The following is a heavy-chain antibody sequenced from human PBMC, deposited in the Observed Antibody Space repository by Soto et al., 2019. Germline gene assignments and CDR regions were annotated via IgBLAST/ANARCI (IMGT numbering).Heavy chain of an antibody. CDR1: GFTFSSYW. CDR3: ARISASGRGWDV. D-gene: IGHD6-13*01. J-gene: IGHJ6*02. CDR2: IKQDGSEE. Sequence: EVQLVESGGGLVQPGGSLRLSCVDSGFTFSSYWMSWVRQAPVKGLEWVGNIKQDGSEENYVDSVKGRFATSRDNAKNSTYPQTNSLRVEGTAVYYCARISASGRGWDVWGQGTTVGVSS. V-gene: IGHV3-7*01.